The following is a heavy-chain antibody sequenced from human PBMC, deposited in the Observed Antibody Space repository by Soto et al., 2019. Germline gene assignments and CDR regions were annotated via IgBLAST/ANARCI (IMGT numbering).Heavy chain of an antibody. J-gene: IGHJ3*02. CDR1: GFAFSSHP. CDR3: ARRVIGSSRAFDI. V-gene: IGHV3-23*01. D-gene: IGHD6-6*01. CDR2: ISDGGGLT. Sequence: LRLSCAASGFAFSSHPMSWVRQAPEKGLEWVSGISDGGGLTYNADSVKGRFTISRDNSKNTLYLQMNSLRAEDTAIYYCARRVIGSSRAFDIWGQGTRVTV.